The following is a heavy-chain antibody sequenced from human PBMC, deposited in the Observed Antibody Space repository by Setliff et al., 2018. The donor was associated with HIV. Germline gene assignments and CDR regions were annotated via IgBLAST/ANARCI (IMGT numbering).Heavy chain of an antibody. Sequence: ASVKVSCKASGYTFTSYDINWVRQATGQGLEWMGWMNPNSGNTGYAQKFQGRVTMTRNTSISTAYMELSSLRSEDTAVYYCARDGWGNFWSGYYTHDAFDICGQGTMVTVSS. D-gene: IGHD3-3*01. J-gene: IGHJ3*02. CDR3: ARDGWGNFWSGYYTHDAFDI. CDR1: GYTFTSYD. CDR2: MNPNSGNT. V-gene: IGHV1-8*02.